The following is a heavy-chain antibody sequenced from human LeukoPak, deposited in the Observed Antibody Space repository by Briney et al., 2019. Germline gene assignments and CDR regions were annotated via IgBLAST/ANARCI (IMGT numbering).Heavy chain of an antibody. CDR1: GYSISSGYY. J-gene: IGHJ5*02. D-gene: IGHD6-13*01. Sequence: SETLSLTCTVSGYSISSGYYWGWIRQPPGKGLEWIGSIYHSGSTYYNPSLKSRVTISVDTSKNQFSLKLSSVTAADTAVYYCARQDLSSSWYFGRQVMAGWFDPWGQGTLVTVSS. CDR3: ARQDLSSSWYFGRQVMAGWFDP. CDR2: IYHSGST. V-gene: IGHV4-38-2*02.